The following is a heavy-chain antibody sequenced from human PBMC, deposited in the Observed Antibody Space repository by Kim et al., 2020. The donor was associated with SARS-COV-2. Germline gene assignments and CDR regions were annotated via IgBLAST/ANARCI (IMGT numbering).Heavy chain of an antibody. J-gene: IGHJ6*02. V-gene: IGHV1-69*01. CDR3: ARGFWAAAPKRWYGMDV. Sequence: KFQGRGTITADESTSTAYMELSSLRSEDTAVYYCARGFWAAAPKRWYGMDVWGQGTTVTVSS. D-gene: IGHD6-13*01.